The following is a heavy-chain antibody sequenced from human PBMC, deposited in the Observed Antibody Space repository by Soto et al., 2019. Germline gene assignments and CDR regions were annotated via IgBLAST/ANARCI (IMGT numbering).Heavy chain of an antibody. CDR3: ARTSYDILTGRLDAFDI. D-gene: IGHD3-9*01. V-gene: IGHV4-30-2*01. J-gene: IGHJ3*02. CDR2: ISHDGNT. Sequence: SETLSLTCAVSGGSINNGGYSWSWLRQPPGKGLEWIGYISHDGNTYYYPSLRSRVIMSIDKSKNHFSLGLKSVTAADTATYYCARTSYDILTGRLDAFDIWGQGTMVTVSS. CDR1: GGSINNGGYS.